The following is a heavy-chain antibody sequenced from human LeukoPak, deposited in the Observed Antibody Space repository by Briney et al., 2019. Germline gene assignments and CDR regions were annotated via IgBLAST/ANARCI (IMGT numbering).Heavy chain of an antibody. V-gene: IGHV4-39*07. CDR3: ARDFVDGSYYYFDY. J-gene: IGHJ4*02. CDR1: GGSISSSSYY. D-gene: IGHD1-26*01. CDR2: IYYSGST. Sequence: PSETLSLTCTVSGGSISSSSYYWGWIRQPPGKGLEWIGSIYYSGSTYYNPSFKSRVTISVDTSKNQFSLKLSSVTAADTAVYYCARDFVDGSYYYFDYWGQGTLVTVSS.